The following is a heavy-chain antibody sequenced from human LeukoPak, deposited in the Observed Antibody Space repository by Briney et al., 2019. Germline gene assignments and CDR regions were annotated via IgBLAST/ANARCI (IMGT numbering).Heavy chain of an antibody. D-gene: IGHD6-13*01. J-gene: IGHJ3*02. Sequence: GGSLRLSCAASGFTFSSYAMSWVRQAPGKGLEWVSAISGSGGSTYYADSVKGRFTISRDNSENTLYLQMNSLRAEDTAVYYCAKAVDSSSWYIDAFDIWGQGTMVTVSS. V-gene: IGHV3-23*01. CDR3: AKAVDSSSWYIDAFDI. CDR1: GFTFSSYA. CDR2: ISGSGGST.